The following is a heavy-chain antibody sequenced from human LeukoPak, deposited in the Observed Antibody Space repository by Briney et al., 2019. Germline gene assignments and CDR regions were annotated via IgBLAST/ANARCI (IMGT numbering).Heavy chain of an antibody. J-gene: IGHJ4*02. Sequence: SETLSLTCTVSGGSISSYYWSWIRQPPGKGLEWIGYISYSGSTNYNPSLKSRVTISVDTSKNQFSLKLNSVTAADTAVYYCARSSGWHLLLLDYWGQGTLVTVSS. D-gene: IGHD6-25*01. CDR1: GGSISSYY. CDR3: ARSSGWHLLLLDY. CDR2: ISYSGST. V-gene: IGHV4-59*08.